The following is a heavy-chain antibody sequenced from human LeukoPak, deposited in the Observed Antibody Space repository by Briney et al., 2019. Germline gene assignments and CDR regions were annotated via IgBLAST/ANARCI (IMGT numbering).Heavy chain of an antibody. V-gene: IGHV4-59*01. CDR1: GGSISSYY. CDR3: ARARINWFDP. D-gene: IGHD1-14*01. CDR2: IYNNGNT. Sequence: SSETLSLTCTVSGGSISSYYWSWIRQPRGKGLEWIGYIYNNGNTNYNPSLKSRVTMSVDTSRNQFSLKLRSVTAADTALYYCARARINWFDPWGQGTLVTVSS. J-gene: IGHJ5*02.